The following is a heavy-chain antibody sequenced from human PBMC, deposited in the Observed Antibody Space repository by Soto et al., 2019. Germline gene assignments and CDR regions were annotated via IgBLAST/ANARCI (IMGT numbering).Heavy chain of an antibody. CDR3: ARLVVVAPVANA. V-gene: IGHV4-39*02. D-gene: IGHD2-2*01. CDR2: IFYTGTT. CDR1: GGSISYNSYY. Sequence: PSETLSLTCSVSGGSISYNSYYWGWIRQPPGKGLEWVGGIFYTGTTYYSPSLKDRGTISVDTSKNSFSLNLTSVTAADTAVYFCARLVVVAPVANAWGQGTLVTVSS. J-gene: IGHJ5*02.